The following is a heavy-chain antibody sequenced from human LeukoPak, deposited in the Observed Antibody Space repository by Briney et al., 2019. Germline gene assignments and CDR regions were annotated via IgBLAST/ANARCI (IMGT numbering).Heavy chain of an antibody. CDR1: GYTFTGYY. Sequence: ASVKVSCKASGYTFTGYYMYWVRQAPGQGLEWMGWINPNSGGTNYAQKFQGRVTMTRDTSISTAYMELSRLRSDDTAVYYCARGVLWFGESPFDPWGQGTMVTVSS. J-gene: IGHJ3*01. V-gene: IGHV1-2*02. CDR3: ARGVLWFGESPFDP. D-gene: IGHD3-10*01. CDR2: INPNSGGT.